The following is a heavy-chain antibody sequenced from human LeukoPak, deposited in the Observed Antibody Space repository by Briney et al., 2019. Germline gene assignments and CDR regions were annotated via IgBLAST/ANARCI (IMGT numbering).Heavy chain of an antibody. D-gene: IGHD2-15*01. CDR2: INPNSGGT. J-gene: IGHJ4*02. V-gene: IGHV1-2*02. CDR1: GYTFTGYY. CDR3: ASMGYCSGGSCYSNRY. Sequence: ASVKVSCKASGYTFTGYYMHWVRQAPGQGLEWMGWINPNSGGTNYAQKFQGRVTMTRDTSISTAYMELSRLRSDDTAVYYCASMGYCSGGSCYSNRYWGQGTLVTVSS.